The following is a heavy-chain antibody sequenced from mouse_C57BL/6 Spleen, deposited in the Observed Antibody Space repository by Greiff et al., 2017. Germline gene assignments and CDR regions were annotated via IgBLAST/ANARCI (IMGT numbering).Heavy chain of an antibody. CDR3: ASDPPYYYGSSYIKKTYYFDY. Sequence: EVQLLESGGGLVKPGGSLKLSCAASGFTFSSYAMPWVRQTPEKRLEWVATISDGGSYTYYPENVKGRFTISRDNAKTNLYMQMSHLKSEDTAMYYCASDPPYYYGSSYIKKTYYFDYWGQGTTVTVSS. J-gene: IGHJ2*01. CDR1: GFTFSSYA. D-gene: IGHD1-1*01. V-gene: IGHV5-4*01. CDR2: ISDGGSYT.